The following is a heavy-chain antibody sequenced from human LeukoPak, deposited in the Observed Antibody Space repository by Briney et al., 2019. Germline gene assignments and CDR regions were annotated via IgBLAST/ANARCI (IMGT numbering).Heavy chain of an antibody. CDR1: GGSISSSSYY. CDR3: ARLDYYGSGSYSDY. Sequence: SETLSLTCTVSGGSISSSSYYWGWIRQPPGKGLEGIGSFYYSGSTYYNPSLKSRVTIPVETSKNQFSLKLRTVTPADTALYYCARLDYYGSGSYSDYWGQGTLVTVSS. V-gene: IGHV4-39*01. CDR2: FYYSGST. J-gene: IGHJ4*02. D-gene: IGHD3-10*01.